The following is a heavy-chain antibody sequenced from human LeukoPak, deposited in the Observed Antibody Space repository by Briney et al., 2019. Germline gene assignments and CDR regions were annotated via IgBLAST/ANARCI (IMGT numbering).Heavy chain of an antibody. CDR3: ARGRRYCSSTSCRYYAFDI. D-gene: IGHD2-2*01. CDR2: MNPNSGNT. Sequence: ASVKVSCKASGYTFTSYGINWVRQATGQGLEWMGWMNPNSGNTGYAQKFQGRVTMTRNTSISTAYMELSSLRSEDTAVYYCARGRRYCSSTSCRYYAFDIWGQGTMVTVSS. V-gene: IGHV1-8*02. CDR1: GYTFTSYG. J-gene: IGHJ3*02.